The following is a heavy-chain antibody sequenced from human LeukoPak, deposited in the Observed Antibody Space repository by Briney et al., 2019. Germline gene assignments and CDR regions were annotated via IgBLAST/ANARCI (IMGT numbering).Heavy chain of an antibody. CDR1: GFPFSTYG. J-gene: IGHJ4*02. D-gene: IGHD4-17*01. V-gene: IGHV3-23*01. CDR2: IRGSDGST. Sequence: GGSLRLSCAASGFPFSTYGMSWVRQAPGKGLEWVSSIRGSDGSTYYADPVKGRFAISRDNSKNTLYLQMNSLRAEHTAVYYCAKDVYGDYGGLDYWGQGTLVTVSS. CDR3: AKDVYGDYGGLDY.